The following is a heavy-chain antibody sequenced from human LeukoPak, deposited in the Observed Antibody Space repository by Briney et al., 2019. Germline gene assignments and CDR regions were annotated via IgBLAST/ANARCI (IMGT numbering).Heavy chain of an antibody. Sequence: SETLSLTCTVSGGSISSSSYYWGWIRQPPGKGLEWIGSIYYSGSTYYNPSLKSRVTISVDTSKNQFSLKLSSVTAADTAVYYCARHNRCGGSSWYFDYWGQGTLVTVSS. CDR1: GGSISSSSYY. V-gene: IGHV4-39*01. CDR3: ARHNRCGGSSWYFDY. D-gene: IGHD6-13*01. CDR2: IYYSGST. J-gene: IGHJ4*02.